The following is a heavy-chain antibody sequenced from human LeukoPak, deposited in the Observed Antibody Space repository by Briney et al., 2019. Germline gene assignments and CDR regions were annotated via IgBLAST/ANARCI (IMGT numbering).Heavy chain of an antibody. V-gene: IGHV4-39*07. J-gene: IGHJ6*03. CDR1: GGSISSTTYY. CDR2: IYYSGST. D-gene: IGHD3-16*01. CDR3: ARETSQKGAHYMDV. Sequence: SETLSLTCTVSGGSISSTTYYWAWIRQPPGKGLEWIGSIYYSGSTNYNPSLKSRVTISVDTSKNQFSLKLSSVTAADTAVYYCARETSQKGAHYMDVWGKGTTVTISS.